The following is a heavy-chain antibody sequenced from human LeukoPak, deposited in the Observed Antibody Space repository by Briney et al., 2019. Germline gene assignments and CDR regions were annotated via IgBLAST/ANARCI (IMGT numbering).Heavy chain of an antibody. J-gene: IGHJ3*02. CDR2: NNHSDST. D-gene: IGHD3-9*01. V-gene: IGHV4-34*01. CDR1: GLSFSGYY. CDR3: ARHLSFPRPYTIFARNDAFDI. Sequence: SETLFLTCAVYGLSFSGYYWSWIRQTPGKGLEWIGDNNHSDSTNSNPSLKSRVTISVDTSKNQFSLKLSSVTAADTAVYYCARHLSFPRPYTIFARNDAFDIWGQGTMVTVSS.